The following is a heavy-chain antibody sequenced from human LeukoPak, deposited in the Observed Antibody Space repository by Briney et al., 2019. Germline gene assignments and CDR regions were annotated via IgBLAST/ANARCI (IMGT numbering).Heavy chain of an antibody. D-gene: IGHD2-15*01. Sequence: GGSLRRSCAASGFTFSSYSMNWVRQAPGKGLEWVSSISSSSSYIYYADSVKGRFTISRDNAKNSLYLQMNSLRAEDTAVYYCARDKDIVVVVAATGIDPWGQGTLVTVSS. CDR1: GFTFSSYS. J-gene: IGHJ5*02. CDR3: ARDKDIVVVVAATGIDP. CDR2: ISSSSSYI. V-gene: IGHV3-21*01.